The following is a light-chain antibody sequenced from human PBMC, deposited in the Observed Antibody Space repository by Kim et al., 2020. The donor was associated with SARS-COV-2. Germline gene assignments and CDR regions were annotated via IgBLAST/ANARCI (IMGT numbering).Light chain of an antibody. CDR2: WAS. CDR3: QQYYSTPPS. V-gene: IGKV4-1*01. CDR1: QTVLYNSNKKNY. Sequence: ATLKCKSSQTVLYNSNKKNYLAWYQQKPGQAPKLLIYWASIRESGVSDRFSGSGSETDFTLTISSLQAEDVAVYYCQQYYSTPPSFGQGTKLEI. J-gene: IGKJ2*03.